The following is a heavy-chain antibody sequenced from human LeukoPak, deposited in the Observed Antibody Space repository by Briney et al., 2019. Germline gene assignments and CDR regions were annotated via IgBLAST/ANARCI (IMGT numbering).Heavy chain of an antibody. Sequence: PGGSLRLSCAASGFTFSSYAMHWVRQAPGKGLEWVAVISYDGSNKYYADSVKGRFTISRDNSKNTLYLQMNSLRAEDTAVYYCARDPGYDSSGSTPYYFDYWGQGTLVTVSS. D-gene: IGHD3-22*01. V-gene: IGHV3-30-3*01. CDR2: ISYDGSNK. CDR3: ARDPGYDSSGSTPYYFDY. CDR1: GFTFSSYA. J-gene: IGHJ4*02.